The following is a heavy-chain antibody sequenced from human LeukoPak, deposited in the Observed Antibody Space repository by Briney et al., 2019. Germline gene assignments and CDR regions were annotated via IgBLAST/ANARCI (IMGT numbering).Heavy chain of an antibody. J-gene: IGHJ5*02. CDR2: INPSGGST. V-gene: IGHV1-46*01. CDR1: GYTFTSYY. Sequence: ASVKVSCKASGYTFTSYYMHWVLQAPGQGLEWMGIINPSGGSTSYAQKFQGRVTMTRDTSTSTVYMELSSLRAEDTAVYYCAGYCSGDRCPLGGPWGQGTLVTVSS. D-gene: IGHD2-15*01. CDR3: AGYCSGDRCPLGGP.